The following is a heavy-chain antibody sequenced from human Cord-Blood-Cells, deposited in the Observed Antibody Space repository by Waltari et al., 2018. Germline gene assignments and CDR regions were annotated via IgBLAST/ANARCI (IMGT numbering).Heavy chain of an antibody. CDR3: AKGGYSYGYVFDY. J-gene: IGHJ4*02. CDR2: ISYDGSNK. D-gene: IGHD5-18*01. V-gene: IGHV3-30*18. CDR1: GLTSSSHG. Sequence: QVQLVESGGGVVQPGRSLRLSCSASGLTSSSHGIHWVRAAQGKGLEWGAVISYDGSNKYYADSVKGRFTISRDNSKNTLYLQMNSLRAEDTAVYYCAKGGYSYGYVFDYWGQGTLVTVSS.